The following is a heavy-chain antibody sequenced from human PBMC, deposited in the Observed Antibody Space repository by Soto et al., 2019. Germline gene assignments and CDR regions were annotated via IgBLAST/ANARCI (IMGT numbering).Heavy chain of an antibody. CDR2: ITSSGASI. V-gene: IGHV3-21*01. CDR1: GFTFSSYS. D-gene: IGHD2-15*01. Sequence: EVQLVESGGGLVKPGGALRLSCAASGFTFSSYSLNWVRQAPGKGLEWVSSITSSGASIYYADSVKGRFTISRDKATNSLYLQMNSLRAEDTAVYYCARDGSEGSGEIGYYYYMDVWGKGTTATVSS. J-gene: IGHJ6*03. CDR3: ARDGSEGSGEIGYYYYMDV.